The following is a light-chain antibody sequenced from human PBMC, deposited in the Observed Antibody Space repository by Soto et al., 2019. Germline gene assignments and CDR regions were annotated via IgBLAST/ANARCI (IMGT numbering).Light chain of an antibody. V-gene: IGKV1-5*01. Sequence: EIQLSEYPSTLCASVGYRVTITCRASQSISNRLALYQQKPGKAPKVLIYDASSLESGVPSRFSGSGSGTEFTLTISSLQSEDFAVYHCHQYNFWPTFGQGANVDNK. CDR3: HQYNFWPT. J-gene: IGKJ1*01. CDR2: DAS. CDR1: QSISNR.